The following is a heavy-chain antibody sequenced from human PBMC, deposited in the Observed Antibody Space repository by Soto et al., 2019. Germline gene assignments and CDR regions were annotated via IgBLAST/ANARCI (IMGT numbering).Heavy chain of an antibody. J-gene: IGHJ3*01. CDR1: GDSVSSNSAA. Sequence: SQTLSLTCAISGDSVSSNSAAWNWIRQSPSRGLEWLGRTYYRSKWYNDYAVSVKSRITITKDTSKNQVVLTMTNMDPVDTATYYCAHRRDSRRGFGVWGQGTMVTVSS. D-gene: IGHD6-13*01. CDR3: AHRRDSRRGFGV. V-gene: IGHV6-1*01. CDR2: TYYRSKWYN.